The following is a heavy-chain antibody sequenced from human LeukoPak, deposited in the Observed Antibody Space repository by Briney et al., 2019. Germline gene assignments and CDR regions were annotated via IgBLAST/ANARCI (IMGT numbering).Heavy chain of an antibody. CDR3: ACLWGSTTSGTFDY. D-gene: IGHD1-26*01. Sequence: GGSLRLYCAASGFTVSSNYMSWLRPAPNKRLEWLSVICSGCNTYYADSVKGRFTISRDNSMNTLYLQMNNLRVEDTAVYYCACLWGSTTSGTFDYWGQGALVTVCS. V-gene: IGHV3-53*01. CDR2: ICSGCNT. J-gene: IGHJ4*02. CDR1: GFTVSSNY.